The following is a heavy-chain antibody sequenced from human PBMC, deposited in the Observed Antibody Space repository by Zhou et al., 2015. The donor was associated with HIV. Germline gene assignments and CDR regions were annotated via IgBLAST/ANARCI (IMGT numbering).Heavy chain of an antibody. D-gene: IGHD6-19*01. CDR2: IIPIFGTA. CDR1: GGTFSSYA. J-gene: IGHJ6*02. CDR3: ARDTLSSGWPSDYYGMDV. V-gene: IGHV1-69*12. Sequence: QVQLVQSGAEVKKPGSSVKVSCKASGGTFSSYAISWVRQAPGQGLEWMGGIIPIFGTANYAQKFQGRVTITADESTSTAYMELSSLRSEDTAVYYCARDTLSSGWPSDYYGMDVWGQGDHGSTVSS.